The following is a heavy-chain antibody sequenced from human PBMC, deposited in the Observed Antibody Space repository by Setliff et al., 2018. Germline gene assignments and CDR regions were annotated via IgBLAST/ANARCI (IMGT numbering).Heavy chain of an antibody. Sequence: LSLTCTVSGVSIGDTYYYWSWIRQPPGKGLEWIGEINHSGTTNYNPSLKSRVTISVDTSKKQFSLKLSSVTAADTAVYYCARGSTMIQGVRLYYHGLDVWGQGTTVTVSS. CDR2: INHSGTT. D-gene: IGHD3-10*01. CDR1: GVSIGDTYYY. J-gene: IGHJ6*02. CDR3: ARGSTMIQGVRLYYHGLDV. V-gene: IGHV4-39*07.